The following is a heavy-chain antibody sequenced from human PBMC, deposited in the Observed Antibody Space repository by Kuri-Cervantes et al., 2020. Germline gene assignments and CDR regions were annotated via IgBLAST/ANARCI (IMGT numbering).Heavy chain of an antibody. CDR2: ISYDGSNK. Sequence: GGSLRLSCAASGFTFSNYGMHWVRQAPGKGLEWVAVISYDGSNKYYGDSVQGRFTVSRDNAKNSLYLQMNSLRAENTAVYYCAREVDLLWFGERPYYYYYYGMDVWGQGTTVTVSS. V-gene: IGHV3-30*03. CDR3: AREVDLLWFGERPYYYYYYGMDV. J-gene: IGHJ6*02. CDR1: GFTFSNYG. D-gene: IGHD3-10*01.